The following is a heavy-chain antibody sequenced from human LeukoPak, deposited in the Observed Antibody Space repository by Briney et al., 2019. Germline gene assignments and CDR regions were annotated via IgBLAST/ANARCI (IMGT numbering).Heavy chain of an antibody. J-gene: IGHJ4*02. V-gene: IGHV1-2*02. D-gene: IGHD6-13*01. CDR1: GYTFTGYY. CDR3: ARDEYSSSWYDLVYYFGY. CDR2: INPNSGGT. Sequence: ASVKVSCKASGYTFTGYYMHWVRQAPGQGLEWMGWINPNSGGTNYAQKFQGRVTMTRDTSISTAYMELSRLRSDDTAVYYCARDEYSSSWYDLVYYFGYWGQGTLVTVSS.